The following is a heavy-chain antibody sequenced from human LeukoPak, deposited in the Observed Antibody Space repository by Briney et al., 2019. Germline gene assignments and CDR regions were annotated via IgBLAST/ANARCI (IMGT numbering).Heavy chain of an antibody. V-gene: IGHV1-2*02. CDR2: INPNSGGT. J-gene: IGHJ5*02. D-gene: IGHD6-13*01. CDR1: GYTFTGYY. Sequence: GASVKVSCKASGYTFTGYYMHWVRQAPGQGLEWMGWINPNSGGTNHAQKFQGRVTMTRDTSISTAYMELSRLRSDDTAVYYCARDRIAAAGTWFDPWGQGTLVTVSS. CDR3: ARDRIAAAGTWFDP.